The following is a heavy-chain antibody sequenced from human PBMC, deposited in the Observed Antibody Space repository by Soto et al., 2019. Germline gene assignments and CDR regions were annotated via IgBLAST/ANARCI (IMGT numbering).Heavy chain of an antibody. J-gene: IGHJ4*02. CDR3: AKVSLTGYYRLYYFDY. CDR2: ISYDGSNK. V-gene: IGHV3-30*18. Sequence: PGGSLRLSCAASGFTFSSYGMHWVRQAPGKGLEWVAVISYDGSNKYYADSVKGRFTISRDNSKNTLYLQMDSLRAEDTAVYYCAKVSLTGYYRLYYFDYWGQGTLVTVSS. D-gene: IGHD3-9*01. CDR1: GFTFSSYG.